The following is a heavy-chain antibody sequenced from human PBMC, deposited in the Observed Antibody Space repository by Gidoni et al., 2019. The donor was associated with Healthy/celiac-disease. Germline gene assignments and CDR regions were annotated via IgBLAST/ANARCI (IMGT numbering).Heavy chain of an antibody. CDR2: IYTSGST. D-gene: IGHD3-3*01. CDR3: ARAVGGYDFWSGYYGAYYYGMDV. J-gene: IGHJ6*02. CDR1: GGPISSGSYY. V-gene: IGHV4-61*02. Sequence: QVQLQASGPGLVKPSQTLSLTCTVTGGPISSGSYYWRWIRQPAGKGLEWIGRIYTSGSTNYNPSLKSRVTISVDTSKNQFSLKLSSVTAADTAVYYCARAVGGYDFWSGYYGAYYYGMDVWGQGTTVTVSS.